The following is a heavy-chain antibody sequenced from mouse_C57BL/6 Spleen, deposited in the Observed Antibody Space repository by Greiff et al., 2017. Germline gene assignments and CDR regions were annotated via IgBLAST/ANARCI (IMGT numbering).Heavy chain of an antibody. D-gene: IGHD1-1*01. CDR3: AREGVLRYIDY. V-gene: IGHV1-76*01. CDR2: IYPGSGNT. Sequence: VQLKESGAELVRPGASVKLSCKASGYTFTDYYINWVKQRPGQGLEWIARIYPGSGNTYYNEKFKGKATLTAEKSSSTAYMQLSSLTSEDSAVYFCAREGVLRYIDYWGQGTTLTVSS. CDR1: GYTFTDYY. J-gene: IGHJ2*01.